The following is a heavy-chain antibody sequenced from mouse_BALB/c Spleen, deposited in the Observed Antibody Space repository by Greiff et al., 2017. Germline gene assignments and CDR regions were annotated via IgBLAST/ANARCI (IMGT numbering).Heavy chain of an antibody. CDR2: ISSGSSTI. CDR1: GFTFSSFG. CDR3: ARSGVGYYFDY. D-gene: IGHD1-1*01. Sequence: EVKLVESGGGLVQPGGSRKLSCAASGFTFSSFGMHWVRQAPEKGLEWVAYISSGSSTIYYADTVKGRFTISRDNPKNTLFLQMTSLRSEDTAMYYCARSGVGYYFDYWGQGTTLTVSS. V-gene: IGHV5-17*02. J-gene: IGHJ2*01.